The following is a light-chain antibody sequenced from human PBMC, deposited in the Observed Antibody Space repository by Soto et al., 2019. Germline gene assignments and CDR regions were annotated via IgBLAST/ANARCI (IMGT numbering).Light chain of an antibody. CDR1: ESISSEY. Sequence: LVLTTSPGTLSLSPGERANVCFRNSESISSEYLAWYQQRPGQAPRLLIYGASTRATGVPGRFSGSGSGTEFTLTISSLQSEDFAVYYCQQYNSWPLTCGGGTKVDIK. CDR2: GAS. CDR3: QQYNSWPLT. J-gene: IGKJ4*01. V-gene: IGKV3-15*01.